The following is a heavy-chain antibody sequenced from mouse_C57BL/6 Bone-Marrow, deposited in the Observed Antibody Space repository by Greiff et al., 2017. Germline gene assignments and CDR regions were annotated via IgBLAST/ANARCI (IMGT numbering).Heavy chain of an antibody. D-gene: IGHD2-4*01. CDR2: INPNYGTT. CDR3: ARGYDYDYAMDY. Sequence: VQLQQSGPELVKPGASVKISCKASGYSFTDYNMNWVKQSNGKSLEWIGVINPNYGTTSYNQKFKGKATLTGDKSSSTAYMQHNSLTSEDSAVYYCARGYDYDYAMDYWGQGTSVTVSS. CDR1: GYSFTDYN. J-gene: IGHJ4*01. V-gene: IGHV1-39*01.